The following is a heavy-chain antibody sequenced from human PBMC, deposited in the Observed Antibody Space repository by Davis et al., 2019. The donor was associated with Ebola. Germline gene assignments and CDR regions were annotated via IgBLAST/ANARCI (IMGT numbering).Heavy chain of an antibody. V-gene: IGHV3-48*01. CDR3: ARDAVGATTDY. CDR1: GFTFSNYW. Sequence: GESLKISCVASGFTFSNYWMHWVRQAPGKGLEWVSYIRSSSSSIYYADSVKGRFTISRDNSKNTLYLQMNSLRAEDTAVYYCARDAVGATTDYWGQGTLVTVSS. D-gene: IGHD1-26*01. CDR2: IRSSSSSI. J-gene: IGHJ4*02.